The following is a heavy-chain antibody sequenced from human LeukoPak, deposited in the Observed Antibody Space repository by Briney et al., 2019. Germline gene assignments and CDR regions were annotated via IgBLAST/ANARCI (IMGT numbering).Heavy chain of an antibody. D-gene: IGHD2-21*02. CDR1: GGSFSGYY. V-gene: IGHV4-34*01. J-gene: IGHJ4*02. CDR2: IYYSGST. Sequence: PSETLSLTCAVYGGSFSGYYWSWIRQPPGKGLEWIGSIYYSGSTYYNPSLESRVTISVDTSKNQFSLKLSSVTAADTAVYYCARELVVTAPLAFDYWGQGTLVTVSS. CDR3: ARELVVTAPLAFDY.